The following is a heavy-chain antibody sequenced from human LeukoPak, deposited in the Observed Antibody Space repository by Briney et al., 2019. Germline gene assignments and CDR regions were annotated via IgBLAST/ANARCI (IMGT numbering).Heavy chain of an antibody. J-gene: IGHJ1*01. CDR2: IIPIFGTA. D-gene: IGHD2-21*02. Sequence: ASVKVSCKASGGTFSSYAISWVRQAPGQGLEWMGGIIPIFGTANYAQKFQGRVTITADESTSTAYMELGSLRSDGTAMYFCARGGPGWRLIVLAEYLQYWGQGTLVTVSS. V-gene: IGHV1-69*13. CDR1: GGTFSSYA. CDR3: ARGGPGWRLIVLAEYLQY.